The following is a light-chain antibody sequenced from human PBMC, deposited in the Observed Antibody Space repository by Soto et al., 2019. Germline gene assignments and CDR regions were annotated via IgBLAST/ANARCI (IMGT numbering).Light chain of an antibody. Sequence: DIQMTQSPSSVSASVGYRFTITCRASQGINSWLAWYQQKPGKAPKLLIYAVSNLQSGAPSRFSGSGSGTDFTLTISSLQPEDFATYFCKQSSTFPLTFGGGTRVDIK. CDR2: AVS. CDR1: QGINSW. J-gene: IGKJ4*01. CDR3: KQSSTFPLT. V-gene: IGKV1-12*01.